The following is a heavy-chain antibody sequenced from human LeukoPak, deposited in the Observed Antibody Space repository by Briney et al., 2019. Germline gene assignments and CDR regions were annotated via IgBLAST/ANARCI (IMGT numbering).Heavy chain of an antibody. J-gene: IGHJ4*02. D-gene: IGHD2-21*02. V-gene: IGHV4-31*03. CDR2: IYYSGNS. CDR3: SGSDCYSYSPYDS. CDR1: GDSISSGGYY. Sequence: SETLSLTCTVSGDSISSGGYYWSWIRQRPGQGLEWIGYIYYSGNSYYNPSLKSRLTISVDTSKNQFSLKLTSVTAADTAVYYCSGSDCYSYSPYDSWGQGTLVAVSS.